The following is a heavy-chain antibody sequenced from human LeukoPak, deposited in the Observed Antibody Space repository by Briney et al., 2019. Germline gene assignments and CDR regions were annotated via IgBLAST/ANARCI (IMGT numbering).Heavy chain of an antibody. D-gene: IGHD6-13*01. CDR2: IYYSGTT. Sequence: NSSETLSLTCTVSGGSIDSNSWTWIRQPPGKGLEWIGCIYYSGTTNYNPSLKSRVTMSVDMSKNQFSLKLSSVTAADTAVYYCARRSSSWKNWFDPWGQGTLVTVSS. CDR3: ARRSSSWKNWFDP. J-gene: IGHJ5*02. CDR1: GGSIDSNS. V-gene: IGHV4-59*01.